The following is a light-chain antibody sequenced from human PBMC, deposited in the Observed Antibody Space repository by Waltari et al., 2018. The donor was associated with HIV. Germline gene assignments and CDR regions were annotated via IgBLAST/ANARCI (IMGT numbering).Light chain of an antibody. V-gene: IGLV2-23*01. CDR1: SRACGRDNL. CDR2: EGS. J-gene: IGLJ2*01. Sequence: QSALTQPASLSGSPAQSITISCPRTSRACGRDNLVSWYQQHPRQAHQLMIYEGSKRPSGVSNRFSGSKSGKTASLTISGLQAEDEADYYCCSYAGSSTYYVVFGGGTKLTVL. CDR3: CSYAGSSTYYVV.